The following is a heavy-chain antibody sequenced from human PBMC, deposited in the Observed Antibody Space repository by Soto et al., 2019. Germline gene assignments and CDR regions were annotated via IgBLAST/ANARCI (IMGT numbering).Heavy chain of an antibody. CDR2: ISAYNGNT. J-gene: IGHJ4*02. D-gene: IGHD3-10*01. Sequence: QVQLVQSGAEVKKPGASGKVSCKASGYTFTSYGISWVRQAPGQGLEWMGWISAYNGNTNYAQKLQGRVTMTTYTHTSTAYRERRSLRPDETRLYFSAREYYYRSGPWYWGQVPLVTVSS. V-gene: IGHV1-18*01. CDR1: GYTFTSYG. CDR3: AREYYYRSGPWY.